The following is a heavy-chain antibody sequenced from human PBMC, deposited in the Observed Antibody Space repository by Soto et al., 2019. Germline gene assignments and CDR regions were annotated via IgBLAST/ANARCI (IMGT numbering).Heavy chain of an antibody. V-gene: IGHV4-34*01. Sequence: SETLSLTCAVYGGPFSGYYWSWIRQPPGKGLEWIGEINHSGSTNYNPSLKSRVTISVDTSKNQFSLKLSSVTAADTAVYYCARGPLTDTHYWGQGTLVTVSS. J-gene: IGHJ4*02. CDR2: INHSGST. D-gene: IGHD2-15*01. CDR3: ARGPLTDTHY. CDR1: GGPFSGYY.